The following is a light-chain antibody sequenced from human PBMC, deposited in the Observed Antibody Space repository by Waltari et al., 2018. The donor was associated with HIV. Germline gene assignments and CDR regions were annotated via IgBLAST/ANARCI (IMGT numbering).Light chain of an antibody. Sequence: EIVLTQSPDTLSLSPGARATLSCRAGQRVDCNYLAWFHHRPVQPPRLLIYAASTRAAGIPDRFSGSGSGTHFTLTINKLEPEDFAMYYCQQYGGSPYTFGQGT. CDR3: QQYGGSPYT. CDR1: QRVDCNY. V-gene: IGKV3-20*01. J-gene: IGKJ2*01. CDR2: AAS.